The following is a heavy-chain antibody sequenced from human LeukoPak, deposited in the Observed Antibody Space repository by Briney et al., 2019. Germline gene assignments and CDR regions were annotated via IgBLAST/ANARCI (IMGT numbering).Heavy chain of an antibody. CDR2: INTNTGNP. CDR1: GYTFTSYA. CDR3: ARSGGSRSYYARYYYYYMDV. V-gene: IGHV7-4-1*01. Sequence: GASVKVSCKASGYTFTSYAMNWVRQAPGQGLEWMGWINTNTGNPTYAQGFTGRFVFSLDTSVSTAYLQIGSLKAEDTAVYYCARSGGSRSYYARYYYYYMDVWGKGTTVTVSS. D-gene: IGHD3-10*01. J-gene: IGHJ6*03.